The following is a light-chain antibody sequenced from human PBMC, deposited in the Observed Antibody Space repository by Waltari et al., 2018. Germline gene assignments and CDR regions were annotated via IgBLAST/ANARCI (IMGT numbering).Light chain of an antibody. J-gene: IGKJ1*01. CDR2: AAS. CDR1: QSVSKY. V-gene: IGKV3-20*01. Sequence: EVVLTQSPGTLSLSPGERATLPGRASQSVSKYLAWYQQRPGQAPRLLIYAASTRATGIPDRFSGSGYGTDFSLTISRLEPEDFAVYYCQNHERLPAKFGQGTKVEIK. CDR3: QNHERLPAK.